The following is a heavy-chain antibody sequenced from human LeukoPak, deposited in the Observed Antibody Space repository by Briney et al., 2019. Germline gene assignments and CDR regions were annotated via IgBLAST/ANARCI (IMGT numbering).Heavy chain of an antibody. J-gene: IGHJ4*02. D-gene: IGHD3-10*01. CDR2: ISSSSSTI. Sequence: TGGSLRLSCAASGFTFSSYSMNWVRQAPGKGLEWVSYISSSSSTIYYADSVKGRFTISRDNAKNSLYLQMNSLRDEDTAVYYCARGPYGSGSYVFVYWGQGTLVTVSS. CDR1: GFTFSSYS. V-gene: IGHV3-48*02. CDR3: ARGPYGSGSYVFVY.